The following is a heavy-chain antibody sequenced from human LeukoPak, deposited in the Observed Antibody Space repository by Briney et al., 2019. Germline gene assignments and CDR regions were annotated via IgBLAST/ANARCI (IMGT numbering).Heavy chain of an antibody. CDR2: IWYDGSNK. Sequence: GGSLRLSCAASGFTFSSYGMHWVRRAPGKGLEWVAVIWYDGSNKYYADSVKGRFTISRDNSKNTLYLQMNSLRAEDTAVYYCAKGPNYYDSSGDAFDIWGQGTMVTVSS. V-gene: IGHV3-33*06. J-gene: IGHJ3*02. D-gene: IGHD3-22*01. CDR1: GFTFSSYG. CDR3: AKGPNYYDSSGDAFDI.